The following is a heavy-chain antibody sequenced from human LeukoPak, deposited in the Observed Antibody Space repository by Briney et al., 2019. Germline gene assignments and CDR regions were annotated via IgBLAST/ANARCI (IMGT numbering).Heavy chain of an antibody. CDR3: ARGWGGFDY. CDR2: INHSGST. V-gene: IGHV4-34*01. Sequence: SGTLSLTCAVSGGSFSGYYWSWIRQPPGKGLEWIGVINHSGSTNYNRSLKSRVTISVETSKSQCSRKLSSVTAANTVVYYCARGWGGFDYWGQGTLVTVSS. D-gene: IGHD3-16*01. J-gene: IGHJ4*02. CDR1: GGSFSGYY.